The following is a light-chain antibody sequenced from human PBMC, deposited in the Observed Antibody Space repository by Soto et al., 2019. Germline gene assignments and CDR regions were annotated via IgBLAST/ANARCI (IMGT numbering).Light chain of an antibody. J-gene: IGLJ3*02. V-gene: IGLV2-14*01. CDR1: SSDVGGYNY. CDR3: SSYTTSSTWV. Sequence: SALTQPASVSGSPGQSITISCTGTSSDVGGYNYVSWYQQHPGKAPKLMIYEVSNRPSGVSNRFSGSKSGSTASLTISGLQAEDEADYYCSSYTTSSTWVFGGGTKLTVL. CDR2: EVS.